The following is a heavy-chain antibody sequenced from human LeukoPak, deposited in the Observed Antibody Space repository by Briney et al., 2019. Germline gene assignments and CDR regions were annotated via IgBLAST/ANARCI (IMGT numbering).Heavy chain of an antibody. CDR2: IKQDGSEK. Sequence: PGGSLRLSCAASGFTFSSYWMSWVRQAPGKGLEWVANIKQDGSEKYYVDSVKGQFTISRDNAKNSLYLQMNSLRAEDTAVYYCARKISPPFWTLSGDYFDYWGQGTLVTVSS. V-gene: IGHV3-7*01. CDR1: GFTFSSYW. CDR3: ARKISPPFWTLSGDYFDY. J-gene: IGHJ4*02. D-gene: IGHD1-1*01.